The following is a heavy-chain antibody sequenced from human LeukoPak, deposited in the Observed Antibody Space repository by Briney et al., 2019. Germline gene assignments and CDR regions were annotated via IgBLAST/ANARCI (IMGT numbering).Heavy chain of an antibody. CDR1: AYTFTNYD. D-gene: IGHD2-21*02. V-gene: IGHV1-18*01. J-gene: IGHJ4*02. Sequence: ASVNLSCKASAYTFTNYDYNMVRQAPGPGHEWVGGINAYNGSTNYTPKRQGRVTMTTDTTTSTAYMELRILRSDDTAVYYCAIYCGGDCYREGNWGQGTLVTVTS. CDR3: AIYCGGDCYREGN. CDR2: INAYNGST.